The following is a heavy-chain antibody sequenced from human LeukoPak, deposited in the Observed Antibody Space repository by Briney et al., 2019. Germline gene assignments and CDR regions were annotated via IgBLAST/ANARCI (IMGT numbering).Heavy chain of an antibody. J-gene: IGHJ5*02. Sequence: GEALKISCKGSGYSFSTYWIGWVRQMPGKGLEWMGIIYPGDSDTRYSPSFQGQVTISADKSISTAYLQWSSLKTSATAMYYCARTSCGGSCYSGNWFGPWGQGTLVTVSS. CDR3: ARTSCGGSCYSGNWFGP. V-gene: IGHV5-51*01. CDR2: IYPGDSDT. CDR1: GYSFSTYW. D-gene: IGHD2-15*01.